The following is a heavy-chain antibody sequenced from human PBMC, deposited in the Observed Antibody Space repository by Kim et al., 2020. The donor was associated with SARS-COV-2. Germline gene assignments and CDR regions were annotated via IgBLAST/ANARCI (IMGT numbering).Heavy chain of an antibody. V-gene: IGHV3-53*04. Sequence: YCADSVKGRFTISRPKSKNTLYLQMNSLRAEDTAVYYCARGSPAHDSWGQGTLVTVSS. J-gene: IGHJ4*02. CDR3: ARGSPAHDS.